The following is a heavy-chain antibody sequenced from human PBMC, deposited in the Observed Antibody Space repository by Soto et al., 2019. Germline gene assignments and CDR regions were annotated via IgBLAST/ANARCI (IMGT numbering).Heavy chain of an antibody. J-gene: IGHJ4*02. CDR3: ARWNPPIAAVKGFEHHIDY. CDR2: INPSGGST. V-gene: IGHV1-46*01. Sequence: ASVKVSCKASGYTFTSYYMHWVRQAPGQGLEWMGIINPSGGSTSYAQKFQGRVTMTRDTSTSTVYMELSSLRSEDTAVYYCARWNPPIAAVKGFEHHIDYWGQGTLVTVSS. D-gene: IGHD6-13*01. CDR1: GYTFTSYY.